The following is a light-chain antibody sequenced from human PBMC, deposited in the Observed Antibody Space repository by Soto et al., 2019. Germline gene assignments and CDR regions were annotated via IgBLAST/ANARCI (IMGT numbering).Light chain of an antibody. V-gene: IGLV3-21*02. CDR1: NFGSKS. Sequence: SYELAQPPSVSVAPGQTARITCGGNNFGSKSVHWYQQKPGQAPVLVVYDDSDRPSGIPERFSGSNSGNTATLTISRVEAGDEADYYCQVWDSSSDPSYVFGTGTKVTVL. CDR2: DDS. J-gene: IGLJ1*01. CDR3: QVWDSSSDPSYV.